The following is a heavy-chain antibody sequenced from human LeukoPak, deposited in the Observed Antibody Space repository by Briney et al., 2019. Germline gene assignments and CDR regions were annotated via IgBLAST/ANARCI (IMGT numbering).Heavy chain of an antibody. J-gene: IGHJ4*02. CDR1: GGSISSYY. CDR2: IYYSGST. V-gene: IGHV4-59*01. CDR3: ARGEIAAAFDY. Sequence: SETLSLTCTVSGGSISSYYWSWIRQPPGKGLEWIGYIYYSGSTNYNPSLKSRVTISVETSKKQFSLKLSSVTAADTAVYYCARGEIAAAFDYWGQGTLVTVSS. D-gene: IGHD6-13*01.